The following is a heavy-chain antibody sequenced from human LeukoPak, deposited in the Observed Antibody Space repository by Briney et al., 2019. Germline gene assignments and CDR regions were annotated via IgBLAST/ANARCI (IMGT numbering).Heavy chain of an antibody. CDR1: GFTFSYFE. CDR2: ISSSGSSI. CDR3: VSRSSWTYYMDV. V-gene: IGHV3-48*03. Sequence: GGSLRLSCAASGFTFSYFEMNWVRQAPGKGLEWISYISSSGSSIYYADSVKGRFAISRDDAKSSSYLQMNGLRAEDTAIYYCVSRSSWTYYMDVWGKGITVSVSS. D-gene: IGHD6-13*01. J-gene: IGHJ6*03.